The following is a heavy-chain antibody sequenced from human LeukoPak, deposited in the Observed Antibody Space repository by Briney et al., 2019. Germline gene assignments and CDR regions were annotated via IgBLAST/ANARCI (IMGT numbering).Heavy chain of an antibody. Sequence: PSETLSLTCTVSGGSISSSSYYWGWIRQPPGKGLGWIGSIYYSGSTYYNPSLKSRVTISVDTSKNQFSLKLSSVTAADTAVYYCARDLSYSSSWFDYWGQGTLVTVSS. CDR2: IYYSGST. J-gene: IGHJ4*02. CDR1: GGSISSSSYY. D-gene: IGHD6-13*01. CDR3: ARDLSYSSSWFDY. V-gene: IGHV4-39*07.